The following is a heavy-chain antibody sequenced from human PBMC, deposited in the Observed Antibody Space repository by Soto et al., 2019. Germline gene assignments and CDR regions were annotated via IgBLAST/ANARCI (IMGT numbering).Heavy chain of an antibody. D-gene: IGHD6-13*01. CDR2: IDASGNS. Sequence: PSETLSLTCTVSGDSISSYYWNWIRQPAGKGLEWIGRIDASGNSNYNPSLKSRVTMSVDTSKKQFSPKVTSVTAADTAVYYCARYSSNWFQTEGMDVWGQGTTVTVSS. J-gene: IGHJ6*02. CDR3: ARYSSNWFQTEGMDV. CDR1: GDSISSYY. V-gene: IGHV4-4*07.